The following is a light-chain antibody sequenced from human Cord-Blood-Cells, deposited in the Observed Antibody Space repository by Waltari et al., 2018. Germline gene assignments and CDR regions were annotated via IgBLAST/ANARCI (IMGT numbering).Light chain of an antibody. V-gene: IGKV4-1*01. J-gene: IGKJ2*01. CDR2: WAS. CDR1: QSVLYSSNNKNY. CDR3: QQYYSTPYT. Sequence: DIVMTQSPDSLAVSLGESATINCKSSQSVLYSSNNKNYLAWYQQKPGQPPKLLIYWASTRESGFPDRFSGSGSGTDFTLTISSLQAEDVAVYYCQQYYSTPYTFGQGTKLEIK.